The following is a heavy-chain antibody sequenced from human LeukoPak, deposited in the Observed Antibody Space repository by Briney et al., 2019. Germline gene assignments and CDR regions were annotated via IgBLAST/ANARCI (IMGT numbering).Heavy chain of an antibody. D-gene: IGHD3-16*01. Sequence: GESLKISCKDSGYSFTNYWNGWVRQMPGKGLEWLGIIYPGDSDTRYSPSFHGQVTISADKAINTAYLQWSSLKASDTAMYYCARHGEYYDNSGTDFDYWGQGTLVTVSP. CDR2: IYPGDSDT. V-gene: IGHV5-51*01. CDR3: ARHGEYYDNSGTDFDY. CDR1: GYSFTNYW. J-gene: IGHJ4*02.